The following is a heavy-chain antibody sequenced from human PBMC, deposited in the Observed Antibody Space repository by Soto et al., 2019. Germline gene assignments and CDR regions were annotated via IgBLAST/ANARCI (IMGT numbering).Heavy chain of an antibody. CDR1: GFSISTYS. J-gene: IGHJ6*02. V-gene: IGHV3-48*02. CDR2: ISSGSTSI. D-gene: IGHD3-16*01. Sequence: EVQLVESGGGLVNPGGSLRLSCTASGFSISTYSLQWVSQVPGKGLEWVAYISSGSTSIYYANSVKGRFTISRDNADNSLFMQRNSLRDEDTDGYYCAACRPPSPYVWFYALDVWGQGTTVSVSS. CDR3: AACRPPSPYVWFYALDV.